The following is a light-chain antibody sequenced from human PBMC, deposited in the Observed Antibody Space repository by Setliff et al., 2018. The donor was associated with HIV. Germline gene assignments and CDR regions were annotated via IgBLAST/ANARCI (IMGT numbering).Light chain of an antibody. J-gene: IGLJ1*01. CDR1: SSDVGTYNA. V-gene: IGLV2-14*01. CDR2: DVS. Sequence: QSVLTQPASVSGSPGQSITISCTGTSSDVGTYNAVYWYQQHPGKAPKLMIYDVSTRPSGVSNRFSGSKSGNTASLTISRLQTEDEADYYCSSYTSSSTEVFGTGTKVTVL. CDR3: SSYTSSSTEV.